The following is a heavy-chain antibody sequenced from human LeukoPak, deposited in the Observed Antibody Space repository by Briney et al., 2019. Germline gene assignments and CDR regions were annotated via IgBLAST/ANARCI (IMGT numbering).Heavy chain of an antibody. CDR3: ARRGAAAGYKHWFDP. CDR2: IYYSGST. D-gene: IGHD6-13*01. J-gene: IGHJ5*02. V-gene: IGHV4-39*01. Sequence: PSETLSLTCTVSGGSISSSSYYRGWIRQPPGKGLEWIGSIYYSGSTYYNPSLKSRVTISVDTSKNQFSLKLSSVTAANTAVYYCARRGAAAGYKHWFDPWGQGTLVTVSS. CDR1: GGSISSSSYY.